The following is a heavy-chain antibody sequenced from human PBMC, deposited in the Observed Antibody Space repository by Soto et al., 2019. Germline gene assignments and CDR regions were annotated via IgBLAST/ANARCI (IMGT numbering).Heavy chain of an antibody. CDR3: ARLKGYCVSTNCHGYYGMDV. CDR2: IYSSENT. V-gene: IGHV4-39*02. J-gene: IGHJ6*02. D-gene: IGHD2-2*01. Sequence: PSETLSLTCTVSGGSVSTNSYSWGWIRQSPGKGLEWIGTIYSSENTYYNPSLLRRVTISVDTSKNDFSLRLSSVTAADTAVYYCARLKGYCVSTNCHGYYGMDVWGQGTTVT. CDR1: GGSVSTNSYS.